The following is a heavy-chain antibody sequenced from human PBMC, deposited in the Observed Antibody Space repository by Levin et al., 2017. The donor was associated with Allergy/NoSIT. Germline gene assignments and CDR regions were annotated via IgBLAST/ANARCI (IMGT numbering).Heavy chain of an antibody. J-gene: IGHJ4*02. V-gene: IGHV3-7*04. CDR2: INQDGSEK. Sequence: SGGSLRLSCAASGFTFSNYWMSWVRQAPGKGLEWVANINQDGSEKYYVDSLKGRFTISRDNAKNSLYLQMNSLRVEDTAVYYCARTPETVAGTFDYWGQGTLVTVSS. D-gene: IGHD6-19*01. CDR1: GFTFSNYW. CDR3: ARTPETVAGTFDY.